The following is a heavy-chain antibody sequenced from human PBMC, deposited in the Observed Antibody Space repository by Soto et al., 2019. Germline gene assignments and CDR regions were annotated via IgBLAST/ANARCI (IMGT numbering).Heavy chain of an antibody. J-gene: IGHJ4*02. CDR1: GYTFTSYY. V-gene: IGHV1-46*03. D-gene: IGHD4-4*01. Sequence: ASVKVSCKASGYTFTSYYMHWVRQSPGQGLEWMGIINPSGGSTSYAQKFQGRVTMTRDTSTSTVYMELSSLRSEDTAVYYCASKGGPVTVGPPFDYWGQGTLVTVSS. CDR3: ASKGGPVTVGPPFDY. CDR2: INPSGGST.